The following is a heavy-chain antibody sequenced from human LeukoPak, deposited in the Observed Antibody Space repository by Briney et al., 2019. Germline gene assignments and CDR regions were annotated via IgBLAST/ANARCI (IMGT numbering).Heavy chain of an antibody. Sequence: GGSLRLSCAVSGFTFSSYSMNWVRQAPGKGLEWVSSISSSSSYIYYADSVKGRFTISRDNAKNSLYLQMNSLRAEDTAVYYCARALGELSQIDYWGQGTLVTVSS. CDR1: GFTFSSYS. CDR2: ISSSSSYI. V-gene: IGHV3-21*01. CDR3: ARALGELSQIDY. J-gene: IGHJ4*02. D-gene: IGHD3-16*02.